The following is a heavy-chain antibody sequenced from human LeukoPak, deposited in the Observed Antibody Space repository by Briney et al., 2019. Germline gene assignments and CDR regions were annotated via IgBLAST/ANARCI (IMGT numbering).Heavy chain of an antibody. D-gene: IGHD4-17*01. Sequence: ASVKVSCKASGGTFSSYTISWVRQAPGQGLEWMGRIITILGIANYTQKLQGRVTITAEKSTSTASTELRSLRSEDTAVYYCARDLAYGDTWFAPWGQGTLVTVSS. V-gene: IGHV1-69*04. CDR1: GGTFSSYT. J-gene: IGHJ5*02. CDR2: IITILGIA. CDR3: ARDLAYGDTWFAP.